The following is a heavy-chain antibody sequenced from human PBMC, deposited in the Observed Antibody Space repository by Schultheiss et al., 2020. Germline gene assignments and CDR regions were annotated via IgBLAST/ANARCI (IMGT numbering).Heavy chain of an antibody. CDR1: GGSISSSSYY. J-gene: IGHJ4*02. D-gene: IGHD1-7*01. CDR2: IYYSGST. Sequence: GSLRLSCTVSGGSISSSSYYWGWIRQPPGKGLEWIGSIYYSGSTYYNPSLKSRVTISVDTSKNQFSLKLSSVTAADTAVYYCARDLRTGTFDYWGQGTLVTVSS. V-gene: IGHV4-39*02. CDR3: ARDLRTGTFDY.